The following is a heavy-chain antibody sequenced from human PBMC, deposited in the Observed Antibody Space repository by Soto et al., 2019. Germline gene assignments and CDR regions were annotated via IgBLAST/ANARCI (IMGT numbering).Heavy chain of an antibody. CDR3: AKPLYYYDSSGAFDY. J-gene: IGHJ4*02. CDR1: GFTFSSYG. V-gene: IGHV3-30*18. Sequence: GGSLRLSCAASGFTFSSYGMHWVRQAPGKGLEWVAVISYDGSNKYYADSVKGRFTISRDNSKNTLYLQMNSLRAEDTAVYYCAKPLYYYDSSGAFDYWGQGTLVTVS. CDR2: ISYDGSNK. D-gene: IGHD3-22*01.